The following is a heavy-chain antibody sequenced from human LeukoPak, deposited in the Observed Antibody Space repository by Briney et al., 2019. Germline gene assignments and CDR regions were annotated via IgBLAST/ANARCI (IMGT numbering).Heavy chain of an antibody. CDR1: GGSISSYY. CDR3: ARRSSRYFGSRSYRKYYFDY. CDR2: IYTSGST. Sequence: SETLSLTCTVSGGSISSYYWSWIRRPAGKGLEWIGRIYTSGSTNYNPSLKSRVTISVDASKNQFSLTLSSVTAADTAVYYCARRSSRYFGSRSYRKYYFDYWGQGTLVIVSS. V-gene: IGHV4-4*07. D-gene: IGHD3-10*01. J-gene: IGHJ4*02.